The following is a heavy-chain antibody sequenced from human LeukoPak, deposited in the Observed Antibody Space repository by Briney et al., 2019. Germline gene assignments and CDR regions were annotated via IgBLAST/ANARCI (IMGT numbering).Heavy chain of an antibody. CDR3: AKDPVDTAMVIGY. CDR1: GFTFSSYA. Sequence: GGSLRLSCAASGFTFSSYAMHWVRQAPGKGLEYVSAISSNGGSTYYANSVKGRFTISRDNSKSTLYLQMGSLRAEDMAVYYCAKDPVDTAMVIGYWGQGTLVTVSS. D-gene: IGHD5-18*01. J-gene: IGHJ4*02. V-gene: IGHV3-64*01. CDR2: ISSNGGST.